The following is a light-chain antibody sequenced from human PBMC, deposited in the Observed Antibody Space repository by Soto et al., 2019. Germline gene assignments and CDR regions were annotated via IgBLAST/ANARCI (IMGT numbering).Light chain of an antibody. CDR2: PAS. V-gene: IGKV3-11*01. CDR1: ESVDIY. J-gene: IGKJ4*01. CDR3: QQGRNWPPLT. Sequence: ETVLTQSPATLSLSPGETATLSCRASESVDIYLAWYQQKPGQAPRLLFYPASNRATGIPARFSGSGSGTDFTLTISSLEPEDSAVYYCQQGRNWPPLTFGGGTRVEI.